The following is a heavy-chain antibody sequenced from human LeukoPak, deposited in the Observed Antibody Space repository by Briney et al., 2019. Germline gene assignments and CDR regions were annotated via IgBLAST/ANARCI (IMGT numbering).Heavy chain of an antibody. CDR3: ARDAYSDPDY. V-gene: IGHV1-46*01. D-gene: IGHD4-11*01. CDR1: GYTFTTYY. CDR2: INPSGGST. J-gene: IGHJ4*02. Sequence: ASVKVSCKASGYTFTTYYIHWVRQAPGQGLEWMGIINPSGGSTTYAQKFQGRVTMTSDTSTSTVYMEVSSLKSEDTAVYYCARDAYSDPDYWGQGTLVTVSS.